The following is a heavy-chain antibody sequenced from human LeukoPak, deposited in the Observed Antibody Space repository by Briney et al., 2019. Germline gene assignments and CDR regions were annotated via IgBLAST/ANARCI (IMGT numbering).Heavy chain of an antibody. CDR1: GFTFSTYS. J-gene: IGHJ3*02. CDR3: ARSKRNGFDI. Sequence: GGPLRLSCAASGFTFSTYSMNWVRQAPGKGLEWVSYISSSSSPIYYADSVKGRFTISRDNAKNSLYLQMNSLRAEDTAVYYCARSKRNGFDIWGQGTMVTVSS. CDR2: ISSSSSPI. V-gene: IGHV3-48*01.